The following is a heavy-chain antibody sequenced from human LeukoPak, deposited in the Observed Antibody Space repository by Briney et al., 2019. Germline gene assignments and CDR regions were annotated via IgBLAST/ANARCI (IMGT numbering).Heavy chain of an antibody. V-gene: IGHV1-18*01. CDR2: ISAYNGNT. CDR3: ARDGYYDSSGYYYNFDY. D-gene: IGHD3-22*01. J-gene: IGHJ4*02. Sequence: ASVKVSCKASGYTFISYGISWVRQAPGQGLEWMGWISAYNGNTNYAQKLQGRVSMTTDTSTSTAYMELRSLRSDDTAVYYCARDGYYDSSGYYYNFDYWGQGTLVTVSS. CDR1: GYTFISYG.